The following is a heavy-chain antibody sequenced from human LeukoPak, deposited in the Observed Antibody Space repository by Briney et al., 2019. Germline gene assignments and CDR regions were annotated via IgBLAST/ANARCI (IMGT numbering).Heavy chain of an antibody. D-gene: IGHD3-22*01. J-gene: IGHJ4*02. V-gene: IGHV3-33*06. CDR2: IWYDGSNK. CDR3: AKGSHSSGYYVFDY. Sequence: GGSLRLSCAASGFTFSSYGMHWVRQAPGKGLEWVAVIWYDGSNKYYADSVKGRFTISRDNSKITLYTQMNSLRAEDKALYYCAKGSHSSGYYVFDYWGQGTLVTVSS. CDR1: GFTFSSYG.